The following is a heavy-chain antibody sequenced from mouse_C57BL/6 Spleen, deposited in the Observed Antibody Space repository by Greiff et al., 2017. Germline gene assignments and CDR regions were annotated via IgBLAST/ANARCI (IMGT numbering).Heavy chain of an antibody. Sequence: QVQLQQPGAELVMPGASVKLSCKASGYTFTSYWMHWVKQRPGQGLEWIGEIDPSDSYTNYNQKFKGKSTLTVDKSSSTAYMQLSSLTSEDSAVYYCARSGVYYYGSSQSPFAYWGQGTLVTVSA. D-gene: IGHD1-1*01. J-gene: IGHJ3*01. CDR3: ARSGVYYYGSSQSPFAY. CDR1: GYTFTSYW. V-gene: IGHV1-69*01. CDR2: IDPSDSYT.